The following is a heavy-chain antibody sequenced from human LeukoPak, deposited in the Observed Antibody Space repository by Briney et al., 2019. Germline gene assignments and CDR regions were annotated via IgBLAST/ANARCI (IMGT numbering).Heavy chain of an antibody. D-gene: IGHD3-22*01. CDR2: ISSSSSTI. CDR3: AREGYYDSSSYYGD. V-gene: IGHV3-48*01. J-gene: IGHJ4*02. Sequence: GGSLRLSCAASGFTFSSYNMNWVRQAPGKGLEWVSYISSSSSTIYYADSVKGRFTIPRDNAKNSLYLQMNSLRAEDTAVYHCAREGYYDSSSYYGDWGQGTLVTVSS. CDR1: GFTFSSYN.